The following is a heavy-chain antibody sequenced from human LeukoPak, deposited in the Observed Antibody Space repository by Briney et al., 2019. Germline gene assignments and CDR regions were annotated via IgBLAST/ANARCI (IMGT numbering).Heavy chain of an antibody. V-gene: IGHV1-18*01. CDR3: ARVGIMITFGGVIPYGMNV. CDR2: ISAYNGNT. D-gene: IGHD3-16*02. J-gene: IGHJ6*02. CDR1: GYTFTNYD. Sequence: ASVKVSCKASGYTFTNYDVNWVRQAPGQGLEWMGWISAYNGNTNYAQKLQGRVTMTTDTSTSTAYMELRSLRSDDTAVYYCARVGIMITFGGVIPYGMNVWGQGTTVTVSS.